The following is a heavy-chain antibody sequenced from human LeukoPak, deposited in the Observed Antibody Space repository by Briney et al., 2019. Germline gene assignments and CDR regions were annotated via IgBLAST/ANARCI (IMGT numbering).Heavy chain of an antibody. V-gene: IGHV4-59*01. CDR2: IYYSGST. Sequence: SETLSLTCTVSGGSISSYYWSWIRQPPGKGLEWIGYIYYSGSTNYNPSLKSRVTISVDTSKNQFSLKLSSVTAADTAVYYCARTSGTVTNYYYYMDVWGKGTTVTASS. CDR3: ARTSGTVTNYYYYMDV. D-gene: IGHD4-17*01. CDR1: GGSISSYY. J-gene: IGHJ6*03.